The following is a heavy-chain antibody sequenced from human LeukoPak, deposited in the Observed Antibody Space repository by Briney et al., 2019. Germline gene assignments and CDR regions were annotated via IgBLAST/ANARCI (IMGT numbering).Heavy chain of an antibody. D-gene: IGHD3-3*02. V-gene: IGHV3-49*04. Sequence: GGSLRLSCEASGFTFSSYSMTWVRQAPGKGLEWVGFIRSKAYGGTTEYAASVKGRFTISRDGSKSIAYLQMNSLKTEDTAVYYCTRDSKSGISWGQGTMVTVSS. CDR1: GFTFSSYS. J-gene: IGHJ3*01. CDR2: IRSKAYGGTT. CDR3: TRDSKSGIS.